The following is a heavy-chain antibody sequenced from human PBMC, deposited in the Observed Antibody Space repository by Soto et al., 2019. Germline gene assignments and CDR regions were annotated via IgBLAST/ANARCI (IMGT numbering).Heavy chain of an antibody. CDR1: GFTFSSYA. CDR2: ISGSGGST. D-gene: IGHD6-19*01. V-gene: IGHV3-23*01. CDR3: AKALGGSGWLYYYYGMDV. Sequence: EVQLLESGGGLVQPGGSLRLSCAASGFTFSSYAMSWVRQAPGKGLEWVSAISGSGGSTYYADSVKGRFTISRDNSKNTLYLQMNSLRAEDTAVYYCAKALGGSGWLYYYYGMDVWGQGTTVTVSS. J-gene: IGHJ6*02.